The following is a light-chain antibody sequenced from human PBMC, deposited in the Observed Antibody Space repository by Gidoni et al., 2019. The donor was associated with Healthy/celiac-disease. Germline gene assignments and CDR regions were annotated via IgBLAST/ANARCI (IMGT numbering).Light chain of an antibody. V-gene: IGKV1-39*01. CDR2: AAS. CDR1: QSISSY. CDR3: QQSYSTPYT. Sequence: EIQMTKSPSSLSASVGDRVTITCRASQSISSYLNWYQHKPGKAPKLLIYAASSLQSGVPSRFSGSGSGTDFTLTISSLQPEDFATYYCQQSYSTPYTFGQXTKLEIK. J-gene: IGKJ2*01.